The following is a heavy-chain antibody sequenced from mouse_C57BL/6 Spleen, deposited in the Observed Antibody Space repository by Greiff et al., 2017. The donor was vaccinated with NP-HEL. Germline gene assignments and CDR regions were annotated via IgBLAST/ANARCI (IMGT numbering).Heavy chain of an antibody. CDR3: AREEYYAMDY. CDR1: GYTFTDYN. V-gene: IGHV1-22*01. CDR2: INPNNGGT. Sequence: VQLKESGPELVKPGASVKMSCKASGYTFTDYNMHWVKQSHGKSLEWIGYINPNNGGTSYNQKFKGKATLTVNKSSSTAYMELRSLTSEDSAVYYCAREEYYAMDYWGQGTSVTVSS. J-gene: IGHJ4*01.